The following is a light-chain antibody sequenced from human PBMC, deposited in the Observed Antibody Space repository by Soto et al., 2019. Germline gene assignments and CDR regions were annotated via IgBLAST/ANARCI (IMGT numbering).Light chain of an antibody. CDR3: QQYNSYSWT. CDR1: QSISSW. J-gene: IGKJ1*01. V-gene: IGKV1-5*03. CDR2: KAS. Sequence: DIQMTQSPSTLSAYVGDRVTITCRASQSISSWLAWYQQKPGKAPKLLIYKASSLESGVPSRFSGSGSGTEFTLTISSLQPDEFATYSCQQYNSYSWTFGQGTKVEIK.